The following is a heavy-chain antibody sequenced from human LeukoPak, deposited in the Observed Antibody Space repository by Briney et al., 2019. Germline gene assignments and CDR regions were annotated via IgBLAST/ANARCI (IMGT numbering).Heavy chain of an antibody. CDR3: ARDVGNFGSGSAYFDS. CDR1: GFSFDDYG. V-gene: IGHV3-33*08. CDR2: IWYDGSKK. J-gene: IGHJ4*02. D-gene: IGHD3-10*01. Sequence: HSGGSLRLSCAASGFSFDDYGMHWVRQAPGKGLEWVAVIWYDGSKKYYGDSVKGRFTISRDDSKNTLYLQMNSLRAEDTAVYYCARDVGNFGSGSAYFDSWGQGTLVTVSS.